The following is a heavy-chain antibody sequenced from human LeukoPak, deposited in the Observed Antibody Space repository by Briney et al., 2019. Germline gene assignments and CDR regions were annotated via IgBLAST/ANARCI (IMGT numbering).Heavy chain of an antibody. CDR2: IGTFGDT. CDR1: GFTFSTYD. CDR3: ARAARYYGSSGAHAFDI. J-gene: IGHJ3*02. V-gene: IGHV3-13*01. D-gene: IGHD3-22*01. Sequence: GGSLRLSCAASGFTFSTYDMPWVRHATGKGLEWVSGIGTFGDTHYPGSVKGRFTISRENARNSLFLQMNSLTAGDTAVYYCARAARYYGSSGAHAFDIWGQGTMVTVSS.